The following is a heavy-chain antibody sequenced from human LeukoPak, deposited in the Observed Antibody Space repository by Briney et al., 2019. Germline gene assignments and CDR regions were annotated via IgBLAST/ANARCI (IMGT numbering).Heavy chain of an antibody. J-gene: IGHJ6*03. Sequence: GGSLRLSCVASGFTFSNYAMSWVRQAPGKGLEWVLAIGGSDGRAHYAPSVEGPLTISRDTSKSILYMPMNSLRSEDTALYYCAKQAPDYYYYYMDVWGEGTTVTVSS. CDR3: AKQAPDYYYYYMDV. D-gene: IGHD6-6*01. V-gene: IGHV3-23*01. CDR1: GFTFSNYA. CDR2: IGGSDGRA.